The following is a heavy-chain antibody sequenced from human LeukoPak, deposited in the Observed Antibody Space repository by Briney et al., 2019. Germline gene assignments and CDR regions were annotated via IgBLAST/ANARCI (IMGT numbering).Heavy chain of an antibody. CDR3: AELGITMIGGV. CDR1: GFTFSNYA. V-gene: IGHV3-48*03. CDR2: ISSSGSTI. Sequence: GGSLRLSCAASGFTFSNYAMSWVRQAPGKGLEWVSYISSSGSTIYYADSVKGRFTISRDNAKNSLYLQMNSLRAEDTAVYYCAELGITMIGGVWGKGTTVTISS. J-gene: IGHJ6*04. D-gene: IGHD3-10*02.